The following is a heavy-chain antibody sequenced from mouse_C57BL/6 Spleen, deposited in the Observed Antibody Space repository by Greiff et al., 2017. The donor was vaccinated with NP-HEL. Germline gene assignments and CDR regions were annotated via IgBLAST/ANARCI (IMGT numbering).Heavy chain of an antibody. D-gene: IGHD2-5*01. V-gene: IGHV1-55*01. J-gene: IGHJ4*01. CDR3: AQLLYSNYERGAMDY. CDR2: IYPGSGST. Sequence: QVQLQQPGAELVKPGASVKMSCKASGYTFTSYWITWVKQRPGQGLEWIGDIYPGSGSTNYNEKFKSKATLTVDTSSSTAYMQLSSLTSEDSAVYDCAQLLYSNYERGAMDYWGQGTSVTVSS. CDR1: GYTFTSYW.